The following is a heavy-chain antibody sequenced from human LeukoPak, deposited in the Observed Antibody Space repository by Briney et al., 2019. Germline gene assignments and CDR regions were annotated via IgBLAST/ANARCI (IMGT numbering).Heavy chain of an antibody. CDR3: ARFARLGYYYGSGSYSPSHYFDY. V-gene: IGHV4-4*07. CDR2: IYTSGST. D-gene: IGHD3-10*01. Sequence: SGTLSLTCTVSGGSISSYYWSWIRQPAGKGLEWIGRIYTSGSTNYNPSLKSRVTMSVDTSKNQFSLKLSSVTAADTAVYYCARFARLGYYYGSGSYSPSHYFDYWGQGTLVTVSS. CDR1: GGSISSYY. J-gene: IGHJ4*02.